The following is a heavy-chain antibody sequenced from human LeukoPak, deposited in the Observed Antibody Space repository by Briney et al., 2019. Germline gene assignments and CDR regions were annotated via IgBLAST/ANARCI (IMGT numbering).Heavy chain of an antibody. J-gene: IGHJ4*02. CDR3: ARDFDGYDYVWGSYRPFDY. D-gene: IGHD3-16*02. CDR1: GYTCTSYG. Sequence: ASVKVSCKASGYTCTSYGVSWVRQAPGQGLEWLGWISAYNGNTNYAQKLQGRVTMTTDTSTSTAYMELRSLRSDDTAVYYCARDFDGYDYVWGSYRPFDYWGQGTLVTVSS. CDR2: ISAYNGNT. V-gene: IGHV1-18*01.